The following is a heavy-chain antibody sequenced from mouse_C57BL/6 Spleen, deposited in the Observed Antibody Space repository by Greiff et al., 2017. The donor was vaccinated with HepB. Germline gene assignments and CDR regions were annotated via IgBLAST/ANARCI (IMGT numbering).Heavy chain of an antibody. CDR3: ARLHYYGSSYLLAY. CDR1: GFTFSSYG. Sequence: EVMLVESGGDLVKPGGSLKLSCAASGFTFSSYGMSWVRQTPDKRLEWVATISSGGSYTYYPDSVKGRFTISRDNAKNTLYLQMSSLKSEDTAMYYCARLHYYGSSYLLAYWGQGTLVTVSA. CDR2: ISSGGSYT. V-gene: IGHV5-6*01. J-gene: IGHJ3*01. D-gene: IGHD1-1*01.